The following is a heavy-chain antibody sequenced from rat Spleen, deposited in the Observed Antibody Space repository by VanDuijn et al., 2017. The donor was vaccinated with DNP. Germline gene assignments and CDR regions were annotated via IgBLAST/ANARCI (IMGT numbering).Heavy chain of an antibody. CDR1: GYSITSRYR. V-gene: IGHV3-3*01. D-gene: IGHD1-11*01. J-gene: IGHJ3*01. CDR3: ARLHYGFAY. Sequence: EVQLQESGPGLVKTSQSLSLTCSVTGYSITSRYRWNWIRKFPGHKLEWMGYINSAGNTHYNPSLESRISITRDTSKNQFFLQVNSVTAEDTATYYCARLHYGFAYWGQGTLVTVSS. CDR2: INSAGNT.